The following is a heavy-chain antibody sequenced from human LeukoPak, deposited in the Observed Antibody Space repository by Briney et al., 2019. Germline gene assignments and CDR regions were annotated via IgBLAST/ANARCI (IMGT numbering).Heavy chain of an antibody. V-gene: IGHV3-30-3*01. CDR1: GFTFSSYA. CDR2: ISYDGSNK. CDR3: ARVPFGSGSYSTLDY. J-gene: IGHJ4*02. Sequence: GGSLRLSRAASGFTFSSYAMHWVRQAPGKGREWVAVISYDGSNKYYADSVKGRFTISRDNSKNTLYLQMNSLRAEDTAVYYCARVPFGSGSYSTLDYWGQGTLVTVSS. D-gene: IGHD3-10*01.